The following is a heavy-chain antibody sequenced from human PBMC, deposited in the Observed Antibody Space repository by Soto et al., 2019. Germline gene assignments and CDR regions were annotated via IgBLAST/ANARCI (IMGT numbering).Heavy chain of an antibody. Sequence: PSETLSLTCTVSGGSISSGGYYWSWIRQHPGKGLEWIGYIYYSGSTYYNPSLKSRVTISVDTSKNQFSLKLSSVTAADTAVYYCASLSRRGAYGMDVWGQGTTVTVSS. CDR3: ASLSRRGAYGMDV. D-gene: IGHD1-26*01. J-gene: IGHJ6*02. CDR2: IYYSGST. V-gene: IGHV4-31*03. CDR1: GGSISSGGYY.